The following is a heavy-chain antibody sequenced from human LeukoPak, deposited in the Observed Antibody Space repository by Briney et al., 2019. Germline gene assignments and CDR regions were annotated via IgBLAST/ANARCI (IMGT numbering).Heavy chain of an antibody. CDR1: GFTFSSYI. CDR2: ISSSSSYI. Sequence: PGGSLRLSCAASGFTFSSYIMNWVRQAPGKGLEWVSSISSSSSYIYYADSVKGRFTISRDNAKNSLYLQINGLRAEDTAVYYCARDRSLTAFDCWGQGTLVTVSS. D-gene: IGHD5-18*01. CDR3: ARDRSLTAFDC. J-gene: IGHJ4*02. V-gene: IGHV3-21*01.